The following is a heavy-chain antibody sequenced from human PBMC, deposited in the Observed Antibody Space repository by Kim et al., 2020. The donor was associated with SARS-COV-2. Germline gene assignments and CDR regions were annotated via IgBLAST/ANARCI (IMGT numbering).Heavy chain of an antibody. CDR3: ATTMVRGVINPPP. Sequence: YADSVKGRFTISRDNAKNSLYLQMNSLRDEDTAVYYCATTMVRGVINPPPWGQGTMVTVSS. D-gene: IGHD3-10*01. V-gene: IGHV3-48*02. J-gene: IGHJ3*01.